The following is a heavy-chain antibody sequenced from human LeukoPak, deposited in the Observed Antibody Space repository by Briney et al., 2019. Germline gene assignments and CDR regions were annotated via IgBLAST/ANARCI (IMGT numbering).Heavy chain of an antibody. CDR1: GCTCSSYD. V-gene: IGHV3-30*03. CDR3: AHQDGV. Sequence: GGSLRLFCAASGCTCSSYDMHWVRQAPVKGLEGVAVISYDGGDKYYADSVEGRFTICRDNSKNTLDLQMNSLRAWDTSVYHCAHQDGVWGQGTLVTVSS. J-gene: IGHJ4*02. CDR2: ISYDGGDK. D-gene: IGHD4-17*01.